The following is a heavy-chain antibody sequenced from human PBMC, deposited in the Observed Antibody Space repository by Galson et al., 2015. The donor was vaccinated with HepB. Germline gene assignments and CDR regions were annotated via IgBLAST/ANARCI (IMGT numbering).Heavy chain of an antibody. D-gene: IGHD3-16*01. J-gene: IGHJ4*02. Sequence: SLRLSCAASGFTFSNYAMSWVRQAPGKGLEWVSGTSGSGGSTYYADSVKGRFTISRDNSKNTLYLPMNSLRAEDTAVYYCAKGVNYAPYYFGHWGQGILVTVSS. V-gene: IGHV3-23*01. CDR1: GFTFSNYA. CDR2: TSGSGGST. CDR3: AKGVNYAPYYFGH.